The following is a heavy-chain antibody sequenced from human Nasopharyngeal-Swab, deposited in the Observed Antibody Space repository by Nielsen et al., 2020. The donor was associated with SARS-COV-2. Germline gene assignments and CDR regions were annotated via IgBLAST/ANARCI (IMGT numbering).Heavy chain of an antibody. D-gene: IGHD5-12*01. V-gene: IGHV4-61*08. J-gene: IGHJ5*02. CDR1: GGSISSGGYY. Sequence: SETLSLTCTVSGGSISSGGYYWSWIRQPPGKGLEWIGYIYYSGSTNYNPSLKSRVTISVDTSKNQFSLKLSSVTAADTAVYYCARESGGDSGWFDPWGQGTLVTVSS. CDR3: ARESGGDSGWFDP. CDR2: IYYSGST.